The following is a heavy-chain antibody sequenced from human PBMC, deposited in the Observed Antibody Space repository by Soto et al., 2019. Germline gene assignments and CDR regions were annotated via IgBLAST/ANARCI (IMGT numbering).Heavy chain of an antibody. CDR3: ARYAAEVTTFFDH. D-gene: IGHD4-17*01. V-gene: IGHV3-11*06. Sequence: PGVSLRLSCAASGFIFNDYYMSWIRQAPGKGLEWLSNISGSSGSKKYADAGKGRFTISRDNAKKSLYLEMHSLRAEDTAVYYCARYAAEVTTFFDHWGQGTLVTVSS. CDR1: GFIFNDYY. J-gene: IGHJ4*02. CDR2: ISGSSGSK.